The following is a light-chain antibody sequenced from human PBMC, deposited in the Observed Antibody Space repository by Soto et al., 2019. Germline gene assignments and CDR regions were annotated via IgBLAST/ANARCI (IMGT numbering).Light chain of an antibody. CDR2: GAS. V-gene: IGKV3-11*01. J-gene: IGKJ3*01. CDR3: QQRSNWPPIFT. Sequence: EIVLTQSPATLSLSPGERATLSCRASQSVSSYLAWYQQKPGQAPRLLIYGASNRATGIPARFSGSGSGTDFTPTISRLEPEDFAVYYCQQRSNWPPIFTFGPGTKVDIK. CDR1: QSVSSY.